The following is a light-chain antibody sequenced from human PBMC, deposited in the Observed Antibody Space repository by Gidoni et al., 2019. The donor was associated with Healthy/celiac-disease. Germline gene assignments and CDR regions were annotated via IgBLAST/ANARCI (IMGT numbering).Light chain of an antibody. CDR3: QQYGSSPPYT. CDR1: QSVSSSY. V-gene: IGKV3-20*01. Sequence: EIVLTQSPGTLSLSPGERATLSCRASQSVSSSYLAWYQQKPGQAPRLLIYGASSRSTGIPDRFSGSGSGTDFTLTISSLVPEEFAVYYCQQYGSSPPYTFGQGTKLEIK. J-gene: IGKJ2*01. CDR2: GAS.